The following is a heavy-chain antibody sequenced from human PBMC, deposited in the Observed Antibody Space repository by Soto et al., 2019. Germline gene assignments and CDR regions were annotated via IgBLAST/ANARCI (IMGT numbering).Heavy chain of an antibody. J-gene: IGHJ6*03. CDR2: IYYSGST. D-gene: IGHD3-10*01. Sequence: SGTLSLPCTVSGGSISSYYWSWIRQPPRKGLECIGYIYYSGSTNYNPSLKSRVTMSLDTSKNHFSLKLSSVTAADTAVYYCARLGGYYYMDVWGKGTTVTVSS. CDR3: ARLGGYYYMDV. V-gene: IGHV4-59*01. CDR1: GGSISSYY.